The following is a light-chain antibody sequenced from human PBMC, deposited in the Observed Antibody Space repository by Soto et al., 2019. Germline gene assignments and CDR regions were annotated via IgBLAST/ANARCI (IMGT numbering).Light chain of an antibody. J-gene: IGKJ1*01. CDR2: DAS. Sequence: EIVLTQSPATLSLSPGERATLSFRASQSVNNYLAWYQQRPGQAPRLLIYDASNRATGIPARFSGSGSGTDFTLTITRLEPEDFAVYYCQQYSRSRTFGQGTKVDIK. CDR3: QQYSRSRT. CDR1: QSVNNY. V-gene: IGKV3-11*01.